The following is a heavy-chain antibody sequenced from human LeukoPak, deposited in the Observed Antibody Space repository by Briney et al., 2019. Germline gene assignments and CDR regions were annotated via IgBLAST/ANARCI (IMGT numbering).Heavy chain of an antibody. CDR1: GFTFSSYS. Sequence: PGGSLRLSCAASGFTFSSYSLNWVRQAPGKGLEWVSSISSSSSYIYYADSVKGRFTISRDNSKNTLYLQMNSLRAEDTAVYYCAGQYQLLSNAFDIWGQGTMVTVSS. J-gene: IGHJ3*02. CDR2: ISSSSSYI. V-gene: IGHV3-21*04. CDR3: AGQYQLLSNAFDI. D-gene: IGHD2-2*01.